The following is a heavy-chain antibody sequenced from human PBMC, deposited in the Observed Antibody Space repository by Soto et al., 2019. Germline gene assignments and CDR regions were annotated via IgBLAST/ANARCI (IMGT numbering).Heavy chain of an antibody. J-gene: IGHJ6*02. CDR1: GGSISSSNG. V-gene: IGHV4-4*02. CDR3: ARDRDNYGMDV. D-gene: IGHD2-15*01. Sequence: SETLTLTCAVSGGSISSSNGWSWVRQPPGKGLEWIGEIYHSGSTNYNPSLKSRVTISVDKSKNQFSLKLSSVTAADTAVYYCARDRDNYGMDVWGQGTTVTVSS. CDR2: IYHSGST.